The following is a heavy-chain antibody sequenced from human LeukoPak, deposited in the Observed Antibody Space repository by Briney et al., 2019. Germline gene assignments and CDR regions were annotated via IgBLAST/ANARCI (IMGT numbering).Heavy chain of an antibody. CDR3: ARVRELADDAFDI. Sequence: SSETLSLTCAVYGGSFSGYYWSWIRQPPGKGLEWIGYIYYSGSTNYNPSLKSRVTISVDTSKNQFSLKLSSVTAADTAVYYCARVRELADDAFDIWGQGTMVTVSS. J-gene: IGHJ3*02. V-gene: IGHV4-59*01. CDR2: IYYSGST. D-gene: IGHD1-26*01. CDR1: GGSFSGYY.